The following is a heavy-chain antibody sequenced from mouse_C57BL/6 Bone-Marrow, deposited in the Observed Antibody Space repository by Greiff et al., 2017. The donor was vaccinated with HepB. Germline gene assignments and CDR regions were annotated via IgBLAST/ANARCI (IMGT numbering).Heavy chain of an antibody. CDR3: AREAFLDY. CDR1: GYSITSGYY. Sequence: EVKLLESGPGLVKPSQSLSLTCSVTGYSITSGYYWNWIRQFPGNKLEWMGYISYDGSNNYNPSLKNRISITRDTSKNQFFLKLNSVTTEDTATYYCAREAFLDYWGQGTTLTVSS. J-gene: IGHJ2*01. V-gene: IGHV3-6*01. CDR2: ISYDGSN.